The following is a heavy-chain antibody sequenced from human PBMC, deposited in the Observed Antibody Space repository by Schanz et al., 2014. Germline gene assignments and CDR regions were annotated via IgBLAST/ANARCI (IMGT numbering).Heavy chain of an antibody. D-gene: IGHD2-21*02. CDR3: AKDLGVDCGDGCFNWYFDL. CDR1: GFTFSNYW. Sequence: EVQLVESGGGLVQPGGSLRLSCVASGFTFSNYWMTWVRQAPGKGLEWVANIKQDESEKYYVDSVKGRFTISRDNAKNSLFLHMNSLRAEDTAVYFCAKDLGVDCGDGCFNWYFDLWGRGTLVTVSS. CDR2: IKQDESEK. V-gene: IGHV3-7*04. J-gene: IGHJ2*01.